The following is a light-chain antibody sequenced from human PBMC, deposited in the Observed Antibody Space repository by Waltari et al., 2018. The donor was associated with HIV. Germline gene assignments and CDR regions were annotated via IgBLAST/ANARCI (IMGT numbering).Light chain of an antibody. CDR2: DVS. CDR3: ESYTSTSVWV. J-gene: IGLJ3*02. V-gene: IGLV2-14*03. CDR1: SNDVGGYNY. Sequence: QSALTQPASVSGSPGQSLTISCTGSSNDVGGYNYVSWYQPHPGKAPSLMISDVSPRPPGVSDRFSGSKSGDTASLTISGLQPEDEADYYCESYTSTSVWVFGGGTRLTVL.